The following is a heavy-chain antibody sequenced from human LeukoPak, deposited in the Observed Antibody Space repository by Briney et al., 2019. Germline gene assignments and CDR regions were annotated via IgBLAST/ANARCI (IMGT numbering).Heavy chain of an antibody. CDR3: AKGNGWYAFDY. CDR1: GFTFTTYA. CDR2: ISYDGSKK. V-gene: IGHV3-30*18. D-gene: IGHD6-19*01. J-gene: IGHJ4*02. Sequence: GGSLRLSCAASGFTFTTYAMGWVRQAPGKGLEWVAVISYDGSKKDYADSVKDRFSISRDYSKHTLYLQMSSLRADDSAVYYCAKGNGWYAFDYWGQGTLVTVSS.